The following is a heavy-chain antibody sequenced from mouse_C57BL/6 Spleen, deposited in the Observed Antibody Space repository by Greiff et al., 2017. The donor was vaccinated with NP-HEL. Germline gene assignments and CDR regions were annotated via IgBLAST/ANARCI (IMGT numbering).Heavy chain of an antibody. J-gene: IGHJ2*01. V-gene: IGHV1-69*01. CDR3: AREEGRY. Sequence: QVQLQQPGAELVKPGASVKLSCKASGYTFTSYWMHWVKQRPGQGLEWIGEIDPSDSYTNYNQKFKGKSTLTVDKSSSTAYMQLSSLTSEDSAVYYCAREEGRYWGQGTTLTVSS. CDR1: GYTFTSYW. CDR2: IDPSDSYT.